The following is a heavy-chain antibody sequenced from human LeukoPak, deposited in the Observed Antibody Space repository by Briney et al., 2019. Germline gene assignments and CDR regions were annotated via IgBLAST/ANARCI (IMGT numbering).Heavy chain of an antibody. D-gene: IGHD2-2*01. J-gene: IGHJ1*01. Sequence: ASVNVSCKVSGYTLTELSMHWVRQAPGKGLEWMGGFDPEDGETIYAQKFQGRVTMTEDTSTDTAYMELSSLRSEDTAVYYCARADPVVPAAHEGFQYWGQGTLVTVSS. CDR1: GYTLTELS. V-gene: IGHV1-24*01. CDR2: FDPEDGET. CDR3: ARADPVVPAAHEGFQY.